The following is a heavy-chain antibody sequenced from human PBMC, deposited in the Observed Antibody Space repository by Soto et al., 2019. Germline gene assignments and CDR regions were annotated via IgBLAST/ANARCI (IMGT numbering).Heavy chain of an antibody. CDR1: GFTFSSYW. CDR2: IKQDGSEK. J-gene: IGHJ6*02. CDR3: ARDPGLYYYDSSGYYSIAPYYYGMDV. D-gene: IGHD3-22*01. V-gene: IGHV3-7*01. Sequence: PGGSLRLSCAASGFTFSSYWMSWVRQAPGKGLEWVANIKQDGSEKYYVDSVKGRFTISRDNAKNSLYLQMNSLRAGDTAVYYCARDPGLYYYDSSGYYSIAPYYYGMDVWGQGTTVTVSS.